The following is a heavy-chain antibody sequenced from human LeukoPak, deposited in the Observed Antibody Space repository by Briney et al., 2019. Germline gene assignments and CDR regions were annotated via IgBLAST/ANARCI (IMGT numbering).Heavy chain of an antibody. CDR2: ISIYNGNT. J-gene: IGHJ5*02. CDR3: ARNTYDFWSGYYMPDDP. CDR1: GYTFTNYG. D-gene: IGHD3-3*01. V-gene: IGHV1-18*01. Sequence: AASVKVSCKASGYTFTNYGISWVRQAPGQGLEWMGWISIYNGNTDYAQKLRGRVTMTTDTSTSTAYMELRSLRSDDTAVYYCARNTYDFWSGYYMPDDPWGQGTLVTVSS.